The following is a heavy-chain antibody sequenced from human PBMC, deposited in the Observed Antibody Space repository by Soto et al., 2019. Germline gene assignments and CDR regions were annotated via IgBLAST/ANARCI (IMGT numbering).Heavy chain of an antibody. J-gene: IGHJ5*02. D-gene: IGHD5-12*01. Sequence: ASLKGSCKASGYTFTSYYINWVLQATGQGLEWMGWMNPNSGNTGYAQKFQGRVTMTRNTSISTAYMELSSLRSEDTAVYYCARAHSGCDYSWFDPWGQGTLGTVSS. V-gene: IGHV1-8*01. CDR2: MNPNSGNT. CDR1: GYTFTSYY. CDR3: ARAHSGCDYSWFDP.